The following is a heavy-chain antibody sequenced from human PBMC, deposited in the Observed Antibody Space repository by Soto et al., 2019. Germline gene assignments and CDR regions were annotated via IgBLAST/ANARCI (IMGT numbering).Heavy chain of an antibody. CDR1: GGSISSYY. D-gene: IGHD3-9*01. CDR2: IYYSGST. CDR3: ARVSLTGYWGGWFDP. Sequence: QVQLQESGPGLVKPSETLSLTCTVSGGSISSYYWSWIRQPPGKGLEWIGYIYYSGSTNYNPSLKSRVTISVDTSKNQFSLKLSSVTAADTAVYYCARVSLTGYWGGWFDPWGQGTLVTVSS. J-gene: IGHJ5*02. V-gene: IGHV4-59*01.